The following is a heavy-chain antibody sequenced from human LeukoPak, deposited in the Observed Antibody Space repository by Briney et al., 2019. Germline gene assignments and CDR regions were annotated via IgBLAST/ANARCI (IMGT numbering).Heavy chain of an antibody. Sequence: SETLSLTCTVSGGYIISRSHYWGWIRQPPGKGLEWIGSVYYSGNTYYNSSLKTRATISIDTPTSKNQFSLTLSSVTAADTAVYYCARHHAEILVPNDWGQGTLVTVSS. CDR1: GGYIISRSHY. D-gene: IGHD1-1*01. CDR2: VYYSGNT. V-gene: IGHV4-39*01. CDR3: ARHHAEILVPND. J-gene: IGHJ4*02.